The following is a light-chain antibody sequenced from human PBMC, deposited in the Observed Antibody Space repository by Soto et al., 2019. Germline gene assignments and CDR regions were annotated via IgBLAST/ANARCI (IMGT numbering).Light chain of an antibody. V-gene: IGKV3-15*01. CDR3: QQYAKWHPQT. CDR2: GAS. Sequence: ETLMTQSPATLPVSPGERATLSCRASQSVTRKLAWYQQKPDQAPRLLIYGASTRATGIPARFSGSGSGTEFTLTISNLQYEDFAVHYCQQYAKWHPQTFGQGTKVDIK. J-gene: IGKJ1*01. CDR1: QSVTRK.